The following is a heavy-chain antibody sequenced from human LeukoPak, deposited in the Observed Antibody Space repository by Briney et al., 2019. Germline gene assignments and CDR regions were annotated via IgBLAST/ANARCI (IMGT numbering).Heavy chain of an antibody. CDR3: ARSLYSSSPKELFDY. Sequence: SETLSLTCTVSGVSISSSSYYWGWIRQPPGKGLEWIGSIYYSGSTYYNPSLKSRVTISVDTSKNQFSLKLSSVTAADTAVYYCARSLYSSSPKELFDYWGQGTLVTVSS. J-gene: IGHJ4*02. D-gene: IGHD6-13*01. CDR2: IYYSGST. CDR1: GVSISSSSYY. V-gene: IGHV4-39*01.